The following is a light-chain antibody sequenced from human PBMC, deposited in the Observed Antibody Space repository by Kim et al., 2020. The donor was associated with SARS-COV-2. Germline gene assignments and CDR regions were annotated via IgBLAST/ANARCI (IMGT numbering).Light chain of an antibody. CDR1: TLGDKY. J-gene: IGLJ2*01. Sequence: VSPGQTASITCSGDTLGDKYACWYQQKPGQSPVLVIYQDSKRPSGIPERFSGSNSGNTATLTISGTQAMDEADYYCQAWDSSTVVFGGGTKLTVL. CDR3: QAWDSSTVV. V-gene: IGLV3-1*01. CDR2: QDS.